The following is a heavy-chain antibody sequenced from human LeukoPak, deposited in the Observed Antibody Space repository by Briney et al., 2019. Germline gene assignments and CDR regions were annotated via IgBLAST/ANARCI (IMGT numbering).Heavy chain of an antibody. CDR2: IIPIFGTA. D-gene: IGHD3-10*01. Sequence: ASVKVSCKASGGTFSSYAISWVRQAPGQGLEWMGGIIPIFGTANYAQKLQGRVTMTTDTSTSTAYMELRSLRSDDTAVYYCARDTGSGSYRGDYWGQGTLVTVSS. J-gene: IGHJ4*02. V-gene: IGHV1-69*05. CDR3: ARDTGSGSYRGDY. CDR1: GGTFSSYA.